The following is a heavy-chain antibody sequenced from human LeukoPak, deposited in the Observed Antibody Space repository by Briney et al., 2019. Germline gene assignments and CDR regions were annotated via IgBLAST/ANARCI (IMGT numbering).Heavy chain of an antibody. J-gene: IGHJ5*02. CDR1: GGSFSGYY. V-gene: IGHV4-34*01. CDR2: INHSGST. CDR3: ARALYYDFWSGYLANNWFDP. Sequence: SETLSLTCAVYGGSFSGYYWSWIRQPPGRGLEWIGEINHSGSTNYNPSLKSRVTISVDTSKNQFSLKLSSVTAADTAVYYCARALYYDFWSGYLANNWFDPWGQGTLVTVSS. D-gene: IGHD3-3*01.